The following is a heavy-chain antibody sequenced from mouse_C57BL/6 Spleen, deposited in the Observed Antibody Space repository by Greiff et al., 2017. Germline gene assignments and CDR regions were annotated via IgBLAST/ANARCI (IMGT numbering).Heavy chain of an antibody. CDR2: IAPETGGT. CDR3: TRGGKSDY. J-gene: IGHJ2*01. CDR1: GYTFTDYE. V-gene: IGHV1-15*01. Sequence: QVQLQQSGAELVRPGASVTLSCKASGYTFTDYELHWVKQTPVHGLEWIGAIAPETGGTAYNQKFKGKAILTADKSSSTAYMELRSLTSEDSAVYYCTRGGKSDYWGQGTTLTVAA.